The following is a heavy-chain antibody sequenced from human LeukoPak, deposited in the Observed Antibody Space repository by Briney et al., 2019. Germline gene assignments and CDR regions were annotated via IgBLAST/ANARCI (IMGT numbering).Heavy chain of an antibody. D-gene: IGHD4-17*01. Sequence: GGSLRLSCAASGFTFSSYAMHWVRQAPGKGLEWVAVISYDGSNKYYADSVKGRFTISRDNSKNTLYLQMNSLRAEDTAVYYCAREDEDGDYLSLDYWGQGTLVTVSS. CDR3: AREDEDGDYLSLDY. CDR1: GFTFSSYA. V-gene: IGHV3-30-3*01. CDR2: ISYDGSNK. J-gene: IGHJ4*02.